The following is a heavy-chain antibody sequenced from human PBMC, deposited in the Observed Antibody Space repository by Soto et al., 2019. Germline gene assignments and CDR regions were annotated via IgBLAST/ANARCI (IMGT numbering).Heavy chain of an antibody. J-gene: IGHJ6*02. D-gene: IGHD3-9*01. CDR1: GYSFTSYW. Sequence: PGESLKISCKGSGYSFTSYWISLLRQIPWKGLEWMGRIDPSDSYTNYSPSFKGHVTISADKSISTAYLQWSSLKASDPAMYYCARHLGDILTGYHYYGMDVWGQGTKVTVSS. CDR3: ARHLGDILTGYHYYGMDV. V-gene: IGHV5-10-1*01. CDR2: IDPSDSYT.